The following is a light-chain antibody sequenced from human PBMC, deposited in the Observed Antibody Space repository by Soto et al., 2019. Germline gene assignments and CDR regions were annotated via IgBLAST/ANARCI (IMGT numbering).Light chain of an antibody. CDR3: QVWDTSSDHLGV. CDR2: YDR. J-gene: IGLJ2*01. V-gene: IGLV3-21*04. Sequence: SYVLTQPPSVSVSPGNTARITCGGDNIGSQSVHWYQQKPGQAPVLVVFYDRVRPSGIPERFYGSNSGNTATLTISRVEAGDEADYYCQVWDTSSDHLGVFGGGTKLTVL. CDR1: NIGSQS.